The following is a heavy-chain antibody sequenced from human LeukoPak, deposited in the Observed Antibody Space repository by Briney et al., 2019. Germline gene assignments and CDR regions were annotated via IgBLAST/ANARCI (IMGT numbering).Heavy chain of an antibody. V-gene: IGHV1-8*01. CDR3: ARTRIAAAGTTLLLY. CDR1: GYTFTSYD. D-gene: IGHD6-13*01. J-gene: IGHJ4*02. CDR2: MNPNSGNT. Sequence: ASGKVSCKASGYTFTSYDINWVRQATGQGLEWMGWMNPNSGNTGYAQKFQGRVTMTRNTSISTAYMELSSLRSEDTAVYYCARTRIAAAGTTLLLYWGQGTLVTVSS.